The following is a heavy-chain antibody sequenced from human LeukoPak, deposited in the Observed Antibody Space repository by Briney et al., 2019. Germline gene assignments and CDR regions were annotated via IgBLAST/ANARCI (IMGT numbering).Heavy chain of an antibody. Sequence: ASVKVSCKVSGYTLTELSMHWVRQAPGKGLEWMGGFDPEDGETIYAQKFQGRVTMTEDTSTDTAYMELSSLRSEDTAVYYCATEKRGIAAAGGGINLWFDPWGQGTLVTVSS. CDR3: ATEKRGIAAAGGGINLWFDP. CDR2: FDPEDGET. V-gene: IGHV1-24*01. D-gene: IGHD6-13*01. CDR1: GYTLTELS. J-gene: IGHJ5*02.